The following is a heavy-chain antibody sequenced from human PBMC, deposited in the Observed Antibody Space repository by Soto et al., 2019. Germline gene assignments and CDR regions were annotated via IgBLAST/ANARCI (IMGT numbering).Heavy chain of an antibody. J-gene: IGHJ6*02. D-gene: IGHD3-22*01. CDR3: ARVHPYDSSGYYQRVRAVYGMDV. CDR1: GYTFTSYG. V-gene: IGHV1-18*04. Sequence: ASVKVSCKASGYTFTSYGISWVRQAPGQGLEWMGWISAYNGNTNYAQKLQGRVTMTTDTSTSTAYMELRSLRSDDTAVYYCARVHPYDSSGYYQRVRAVYGMDVWG. CDR2: ISAYNGNT.